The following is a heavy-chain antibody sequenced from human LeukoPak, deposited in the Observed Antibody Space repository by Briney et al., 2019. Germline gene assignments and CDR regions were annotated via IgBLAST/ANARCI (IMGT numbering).Heavy chain of an antibody. V-gene: IGHV3-74*01. CDR2: INSDGSST. J-gene: IGHJ6*03. CDR3: ARPRYYYYMDV. CDR1: GFTFSSYW. Sequence: GGSLRLSCAASGFTFSSYWMHWVRQAPGKGLVWVSRINSDGSSTSYADSVKGRFTISRDNAKNTLYLQMISLRAEDTAVYYCARPRYYYYMDVWGKGTTVTVSS.